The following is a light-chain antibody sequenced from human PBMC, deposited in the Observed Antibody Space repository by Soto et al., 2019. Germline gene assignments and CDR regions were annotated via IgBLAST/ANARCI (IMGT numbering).Light chain of an antibody. CDR2: DAS. CDR1: QNISVW. J-gene: IGKJ1*01. V-gene: IGKV1-6*01. Sequence: IQMTQSPSTLSASVGHGVTITCRASQNISVWLAWYQQRPGKAPKFLIYDASSLQTGVPSRFSGSGSGTDFTLTISSLQPEDFATYYCLQDYNYPWTFGQGTKVEIK. CDR3: LQDYNYPWT.